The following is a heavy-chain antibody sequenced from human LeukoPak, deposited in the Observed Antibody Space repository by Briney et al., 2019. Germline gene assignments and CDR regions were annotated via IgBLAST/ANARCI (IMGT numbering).Heavy chain of an antibody. CDR1: GFTSNNYA. CDR2: ISNSGGNI. J-gene: IGHJ4*02. CDR3: ANFACCHYDSESGY. V-gene: IGHV3-23*01. D-gene: IGHD3-22*01. Sequence: GGSLRLSCVASGFTSNNYAMSWVRQAPGRGLEWLSSISNSGGNIDYRNSVKGRFTISRDNSKNTLYLQMDSLGAEDTAMYYCANFACCHYDSESGYWGQGTLVTVSS.